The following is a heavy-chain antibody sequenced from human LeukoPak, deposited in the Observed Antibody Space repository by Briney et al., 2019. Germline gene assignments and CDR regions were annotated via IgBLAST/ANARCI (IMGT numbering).Heavy chain of an antibody. CDR3: ARVGDHFHWYLDL. CDR2: LYSGSST. V-gene: IGHV3-53*01. D-gene: IGHD3-3*02. J-gene: IGHJ2*01. Sequence: GGSLRLSCAASGFTVSTNYMNWVRQAPGKGLEWVSILYSGSSTYYADTVEGRFTISRDSSKNTLFLQMNDLRAEDTAVYYCARVGDHFHWYLDLWGRGTLVTVSS. CDR1: GFTVSTNY.